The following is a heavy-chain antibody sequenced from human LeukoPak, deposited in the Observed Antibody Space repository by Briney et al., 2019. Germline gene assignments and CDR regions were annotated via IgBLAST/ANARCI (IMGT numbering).Heavy chain of an antibody. V-gene: IGHV3-23*01. CDR2: ISGSGGST. J-gene: IGHJ4*02. D-gene: IGHD2-2*01. Sequence: GGSLRLSCAASGFTFSSYAMSWVRQAPGKGLEWVSAISGSGGSTYYADSVKGRFTISRDNSKNTLYLQMNSLRAEDTAVYYCAKDPLPLYCSSTGCSHFDYWGQGTLVTVSS. CDR3: AKDPLPLYCSSTGCSHFDY. CDR1: GFTFSSYA.